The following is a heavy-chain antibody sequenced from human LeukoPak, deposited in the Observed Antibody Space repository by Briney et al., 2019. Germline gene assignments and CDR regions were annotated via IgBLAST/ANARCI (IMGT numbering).Heavy chain of an antibody. CDR2: ITTDGSGT. V-gene: IGHV3-74*01. CDR3: ARGAVAGANFDY. J-gene: IGHJ4*02. D-gene: IGHD1-26*01. CDR1: GFTFNSYW. Sequence: GGSLRLSCTDSGFTFNSYWMHWVRQAPGKGLAWVSHITTDGSGTSYADSVKGRFTISRDNAKKTPYLQMNSLRAEDTAVYYCARGAVAGANFDYWGLGTLVTVSS.